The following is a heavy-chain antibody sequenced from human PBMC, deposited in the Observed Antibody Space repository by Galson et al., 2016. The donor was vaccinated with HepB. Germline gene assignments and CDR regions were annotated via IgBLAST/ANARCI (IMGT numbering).Heavy chain of an antibody. CDR2: LVVGSGNT. CDR1: GFNFKNSA. CDR3: AAYSHITMIAPDRFEY. D-gene: IGHD3-22*01. Sequence: SVKVSCKASGFNFKNSAVQWVRQARGQRLEWIGWLVVGSGNTNYAQKFQERVTVTRDMSTSTAYMELSSLRSEDTAVYYCAAYSHITMIAPDRFEYWGQGTLVTVSS. V-gene: IGHV1-58*01. J-gene: IGHJ4*02.